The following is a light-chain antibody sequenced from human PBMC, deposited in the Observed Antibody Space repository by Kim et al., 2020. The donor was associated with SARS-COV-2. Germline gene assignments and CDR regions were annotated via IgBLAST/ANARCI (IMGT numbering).Light chain of an antibody. J-gene: IGKJ4*01. V-gene: IGKV3-15*01. CDR1: QSVSRN. CDR3: QQYDSWLT. CDR2: GAS. Sequence: SVSPGERATLSCRASQSVSRNLAWYQQVPGQPPRLLIYGASTRATGVPARFSGSGSGTEFTLTISNLQSEDFAIYFCQQYDSWLTFGGGTKVDIK.